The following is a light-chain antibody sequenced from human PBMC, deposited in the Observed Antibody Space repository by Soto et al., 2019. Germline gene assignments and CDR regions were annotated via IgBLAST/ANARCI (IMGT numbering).Light chain of an antibody. CDR3: LQANNYPWT. V-gene: IGKV1-6*01. Sequence: IQMTQCPSSLSASVGDRATITCRTSEDVRHDLAWFQQRPGKAPNLLIYSATRLQSGVPSRFSGSGSGTDFTLIISSLQPEDFATYYCLQANNYPWTFGLGTKVDNK. CDR2: SAT. CDR1: EDVRHD. J-gene: IGKJ1*01.